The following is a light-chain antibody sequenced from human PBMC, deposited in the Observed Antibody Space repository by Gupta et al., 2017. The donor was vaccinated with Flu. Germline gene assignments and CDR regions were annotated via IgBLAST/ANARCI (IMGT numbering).Light chain of an antibody. J-gene: IGLJ1*01. V-gene: IGLV1-47*01. CDR2: TDT. Sequence: SSANIGSNNVYWYQQLPGTAPKLIIATDTQRPSGVPDRFSGSKSGTSASLAISGLRSEDEADYYCAAWDDALSGRVFGTGTTVTVL. CDR1: SANIGSNN. CDR3: AAWDDALSGRV.